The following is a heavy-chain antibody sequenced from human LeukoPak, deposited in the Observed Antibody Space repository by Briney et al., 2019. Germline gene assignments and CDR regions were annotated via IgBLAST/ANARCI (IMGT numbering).Heavy chain of an antibody. CDR3: ARGSSWFHY. V-gene: IGHV4-4*07. J-gene: IGHJ4*02. CDR2: ISTSGST. D-gene: IGHD6-13*01. CDR1: GDSISSKS. Sequence: SETLSLTCTVSGDSISSKSWTWLRQPAGEGLEWIGRISTSGSTYYNPSLKSRVTMSIDTSKNQFSLRLSSVTAADTAMYYCARGSSWFHYWGQGTLVTVSS.